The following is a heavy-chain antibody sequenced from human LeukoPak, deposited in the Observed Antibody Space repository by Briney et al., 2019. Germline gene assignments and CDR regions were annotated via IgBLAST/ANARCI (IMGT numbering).Heavy chain of an antibody. D-gene: IGHD1-26*01. CDR1: GFTFSSYG. J-gene: IGHJ6*02. CDR2: ISYDGSNK. CDR3: ATEPSYSGTYPVYWYGMDV. V-gene: IGHV3-30*03. Sequence: GGSLRLSCAASGFTFSSYGIHWVRQAPGKGLEWVAVISYDGSNKYYADSVKGRFTISRDNSKDTLYLQMNGLRAEDTALYYCATEPSYSGTYPVYWYGMDVWGQGTTVTVSS.